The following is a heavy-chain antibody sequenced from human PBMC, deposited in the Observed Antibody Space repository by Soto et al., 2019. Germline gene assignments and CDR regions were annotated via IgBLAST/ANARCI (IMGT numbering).Heavy chain of an antibody. D-gene: IGHD3-10*01. CDR2: IRSRINGHAT. Sequence: EMKLVESGGGLVRPGGSLQLSCTASGFTFSAFPIHWVRQASGKGLEWVGRIRSRINGHATAYGESVTGRFTISRDDSRDTAYLQMTTLKIEDTAVYYCVRQSTKGYRKNNWFATWGQGTLVTVSS. V-gene: IGHV3-73*02. J-gene: IGHJ5*02. CDR3: VRQSTKGYRKNNWFAT. CDR1: GFTFSAFP.